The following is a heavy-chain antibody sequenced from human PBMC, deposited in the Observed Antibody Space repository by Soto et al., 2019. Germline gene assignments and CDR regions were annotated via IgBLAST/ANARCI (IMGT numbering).Heavy chain of an antibody. V-gene: IGHV1-8*01. CDR1: GYTFTSYD. Sequence: GASVKVHCKASGYTFTSYDIYWVRQATGQGREWMGWMNPSTGNSGYAQKFQGRVTMASDTSISTAHMELSSLRSEDTAVYYCARRAETNGWNGFGADKYYFDFWGQGTLVTGSS. J-gene: IGHJ4*02. CDR2: MNPSTGNS. D-gene: IGHD1-1*01. CDR3: ARRAETNGWNGFGADKYYFDF.